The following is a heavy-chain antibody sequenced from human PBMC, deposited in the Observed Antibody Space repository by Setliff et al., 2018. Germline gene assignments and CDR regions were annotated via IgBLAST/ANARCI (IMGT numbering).Heavy chain of an antibody. D-gene: IGHD7-27*01. CDR3: ASIDWGENFYNTDV. V-gene: IGHV3-74*01. CDR2: ISPDGTIT. J-gene: IGHJ6*03. Sequence: GGSLRLSCGASGFAFSKYWMYWVRQVPGKGLVWVSRISPDGTITNYADSVKGRFPISRDNAKSTLYLQMSSLRGEDTAVYFCASIDWGENFYNTDVWGKGTTVTVSS. CDR1: GFAFSKYW.